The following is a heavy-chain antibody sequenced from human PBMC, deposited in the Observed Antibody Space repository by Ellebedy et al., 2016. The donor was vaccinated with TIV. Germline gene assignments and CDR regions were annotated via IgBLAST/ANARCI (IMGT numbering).Heavy chain of an antibody. V-gene: IGHV3-30*18. CDR1: GFTFNTYG. CDR2: ISYDGNNK. CDR3: AKDRTSAVDGSGSSLDY. Sequence: GESLKISCAASGFTFNTYGMHWVRQAPGKGLEWVAVISYDGNNKYHGDSVKGRFTISRDNSQNTLYLQMLGLRTEDTAMYYCAKDRTSAVDGSGSSLDYWGQGTLVTVSS. J-gene: IGHJ4*02. D-gene: IGHD3-10*01.